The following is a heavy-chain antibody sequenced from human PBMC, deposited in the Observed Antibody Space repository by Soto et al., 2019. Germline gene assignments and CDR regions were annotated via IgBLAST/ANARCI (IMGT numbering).Heavy chain of an antibody. CDR2: IYYSGST. CDR1: GGSISSYY. Sequence: KPSETLSLTCTVSGGSISSYYWSWIRQPPGKGLEWIGYIYYSGSTNYNPSLKSRVTISVDTSKNQFSLKLSSVAAADTAVYYCARVNYYDSSGNEYYYGMDVWGQGTTVTVSS. CDR3: ARVNYYDSSGNEYYYGMDV. J-gene: IGHJ6*02. D-gene: IGHD3-22*01. V-gene: IGHV4-59*01.